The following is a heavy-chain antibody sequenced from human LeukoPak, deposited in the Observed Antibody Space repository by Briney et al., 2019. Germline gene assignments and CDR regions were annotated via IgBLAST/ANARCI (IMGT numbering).Heavy chain of an antibody. V-gene: IGHV3-21*01. CDR1: GASIRSGR. Sequence: ETLSLTCNVSGASIRSGRNYWGWIRQAPGKGLEYVSSISNISTYIYYADSVKGRFTISRDNVQNSLYLQMNSLRAEDTAVYYCARWVCSPTSCYYFDYWGQGTLVVVSS. CDR3: ARWVCSPTSCYYFDY. D-gene: IGHD2-2*01. CDR2: ISNISTYI. J-gene: IGHJ4*02.